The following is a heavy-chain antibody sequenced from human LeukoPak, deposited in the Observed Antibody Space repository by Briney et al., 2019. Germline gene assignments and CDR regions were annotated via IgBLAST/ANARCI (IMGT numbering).Heavy chain of an antibody. CDR2: IWYDGSNK. CDR1: GFTFSDYG. D-gene: IGHD5-24*01. CDR3: ARRMAL. J-gene: IGHJ4*02. Sequence: GRSLRLSCAASGFTFSDYGIHWVRQAPGKGLEWVAVIWYDGSNKYYADSVKGRFTVSRDNAKNSLFLQMNSLRDEDTAVYFCARRMALWGQGTLVTVSS. V-gene: IGHV3-33*01.